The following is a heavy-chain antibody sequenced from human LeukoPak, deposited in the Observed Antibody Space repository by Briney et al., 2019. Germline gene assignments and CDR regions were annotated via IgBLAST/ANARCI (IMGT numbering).Heavy chain of an antibody. Sequence: SGRSLRLSCAASGFTFSRCAMHWVRQAPGKGLEWVAVISYTGSNKYYADSVQGRFTISRDNSKNTEYLQMNSLRAEDTAIYYCAKDDDDGDHVVVDHWGQGTLVTVSS. D-gene: IGHD4-17*01. J-gene: IGHJ4*02. CDR2: ISYTGSNK. CDR1: GFTFSRCA. CDR3: AKDDDDGDHVVVDH. V-gene: IGHV3-30*18.